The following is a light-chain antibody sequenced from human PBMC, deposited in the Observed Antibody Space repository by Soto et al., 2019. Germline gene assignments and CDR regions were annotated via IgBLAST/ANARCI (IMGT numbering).Light chain of an antibody. J-gene: IGKJ5*01. Sequence: AIQMTQSPSSLSASIGDRFTITCRASHDISIFVAWYQQKPGKAPKLLLYVASTLQSGVPSRFSASGSVTEFTLTISSLEPEDFAASSSQQPVTSPPTFGRGTRLEIK. CDR2: VAS. CDR1: HDISIF. V-gene: IGKV1-8*01. CDR3: QQPVTSPPT.